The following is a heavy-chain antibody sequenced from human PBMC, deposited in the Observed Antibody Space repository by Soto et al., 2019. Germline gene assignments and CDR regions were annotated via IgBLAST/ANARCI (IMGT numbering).Heavy chain of an antibody. J-gene: IGHJ4*02. CDR3: ARGVFDVAVAGPIDY. CDR2: INPNSGGT. V-gene: IGHV1-2*04. Sequence: QVQLVQSGAEVKKPGASVKVSCKASGYTFTGYYMHWVRQAPGQGLEWMGWINPNSGGTNYAQKFQGWVTMTRDTSISTAYMELSRLRSDDTAVYYCARGVFDVAVAGPIDYWGQGTLVTVSS. CDR1: GYTFTGYY. D-gene: IGHD6-19*01.